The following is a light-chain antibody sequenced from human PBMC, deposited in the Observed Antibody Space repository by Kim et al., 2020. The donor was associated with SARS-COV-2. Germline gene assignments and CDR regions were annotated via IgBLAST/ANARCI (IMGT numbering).Light chain of an antibody. J-gene: IGKJ4*01. CDR1: QDINNY. CDR3: QQYNTYPIT. Sequence: DIQMTQSPSSLSASVGDRVTITCRASQDINNYLAWFQQKPGKAPKSLMYGVSSLQSGVPSKFSGSGSGTDFTLTISNLQPEDFATYYCQQYNTYPITFGGGTKVDIK. CDR2: GVS. V-gene: IGKV1-16*02.